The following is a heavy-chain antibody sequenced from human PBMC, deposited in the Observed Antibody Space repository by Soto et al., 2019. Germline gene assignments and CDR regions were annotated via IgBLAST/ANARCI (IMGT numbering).Heavy chain of an antibody. V-gene: IGHV4-30-4*01. CDR2: ICYSGST. J-gene: IGHJ4*02. D-gene: IGHD3-22*01. Sequence: SETLSLTCTVSGGSISSGDYYWSWIRQPPGKGLEWIGYICYSGSTYYNPSLKSRVTISVDTSKNQFSLKLSSVTAADTAVYYCARATYYYDSSGYNYFDYWGQGTLVTVSS. CDR3: ARATYYYDSSGYNYFDY. CDR1: GGSISSGDYY.